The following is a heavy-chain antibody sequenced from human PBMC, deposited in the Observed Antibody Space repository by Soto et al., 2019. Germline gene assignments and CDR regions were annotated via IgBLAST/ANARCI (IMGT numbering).Heavy chain of an antibody. V-gene: IGHV3-23*01. Sequence: VGSLRLSCAASGVTCSTYAMVWVRQAPGKGLGWVSVISGSGVNTYYTASVMGRFTISRDNSKNTLYLQMSSLRADDTAIYYCAKVGRAGFYFDYWGQGTLVTVSS. J-gene: IGHJ4*02. CDR1: GVTCSTYA. D-gene: IGHD6-13*01. CDR2: ISGSGVNT. CDR3: AKVGRAGFYFDY.